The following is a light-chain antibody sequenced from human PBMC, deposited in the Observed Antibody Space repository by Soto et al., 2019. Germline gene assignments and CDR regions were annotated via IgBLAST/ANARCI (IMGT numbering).Light chain of an antibody. CDR1: QSVRSTY. V-gene: IGKV3-20*01. CDR2: GAS. Sequence: SVLPQIPGALCWSTGEIATLAGRASQSVRSTYLAWYQQKPGQAPRLLIYGASSRATGIPDRFSGSGSGTDFTLTISRLEPEDVPVYYCQQYGNSPITCGQGTRLEIK. CDR3: QQYGNSPIT. J-gene: IGKJ5*01.